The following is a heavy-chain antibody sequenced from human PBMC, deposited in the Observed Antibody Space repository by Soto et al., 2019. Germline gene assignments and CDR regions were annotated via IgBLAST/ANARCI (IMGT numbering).Heavy chain of an antibody. J-gene: IGHJ6*02. V-gene: IGHV3-21*01. D-gene: IGHD6-13*01. Sequence: PGGSLRLSCAASGFTFSSYSMNWVRQAPGKGLEWVSSISSSSSYIYYADSVKGRFTISRDNAKNSLYLQMNSLRAEDTAVYYCASGKIAAAGTSGSSCWYHTPSGMDVWGQGTTVTVSS. CDR1: GFTFSSYS. CDR3: ASGKIAAAGTSGSSCWYHTPSGMDV. CDR2: ISSSSSYI.